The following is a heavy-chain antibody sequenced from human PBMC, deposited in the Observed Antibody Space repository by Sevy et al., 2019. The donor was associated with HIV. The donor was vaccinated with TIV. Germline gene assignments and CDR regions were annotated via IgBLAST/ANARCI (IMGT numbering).Heavy chain of an antibody. J-gene: IGHJ4*01. D-gene: IGHD6-13*01. CDR2: IKQDGSVK. CDR1: GFSLNSYW. Sequence: GGSLRLSCAASGFSLNSYWMSWVRQAPGKGLEWVANIKQDGSVKYYVDSVKGRFTISRDNARNLLYLQMNSLRAEDTALYFCVRAIAADGSFWGQGTLVHVSS. V-gene: IGHV3-7*03. CDR3: VRAIAADGSF.